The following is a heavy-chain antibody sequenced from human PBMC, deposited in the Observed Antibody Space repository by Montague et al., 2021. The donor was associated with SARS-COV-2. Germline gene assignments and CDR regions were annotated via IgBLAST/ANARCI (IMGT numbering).Heavy chain of an antibody. CDR1: GGSISSSSYY. D-gene: IGHD1-26*01. CDR3: ARHLWELGYYYYGMDV. J-gene: IGHJ6*02. Sequence: SETLSLTCTVSGGSISSSSYYWGWIRQPPGKGLEWIGSIYYSGSTYYNPSLKSRVTISVDTPKNQFSLKLSSVTAADTAVYYCARHLWELGYYYYGMDVWGQGTTVTVSS. V-gene: IGHV4-39*01. CDR2: IYYSGST.